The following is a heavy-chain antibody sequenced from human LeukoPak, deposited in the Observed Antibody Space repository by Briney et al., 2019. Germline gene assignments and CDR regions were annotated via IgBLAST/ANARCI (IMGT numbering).Heavy chain of an antibody. CDR1: GYTFTGYF. CDR3: ARGSSISSGWFQSQLYYFDY. CDR2: INPNSGGT. D-gene: IGHD6-19*01. J-gene: IGHJ4*02. Sequence: ASVKVSFKASGYTFTGYFMHWVRQAGGHGLDWMGLINPNSGGTNYAQKFQGRVTMTRDTSISTAYMELSRLRSDDTAVYYCARGSSISSGWFQSQLYYFDYWGQGTLVTVSS. V-gene: IGHV1-2*02.